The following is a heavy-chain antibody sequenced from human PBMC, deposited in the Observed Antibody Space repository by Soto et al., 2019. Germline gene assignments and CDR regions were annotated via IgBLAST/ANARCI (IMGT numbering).Heavy chain of an antibody. CDR3: ARDNNWSGYRNFNFDY. V-gene: IGHV3-7*01. J-gene: IGHJ4*02. Sequence: PGGSLRLSCAASGFTFSSYGMSWVRQAPGKGLEWVANIKQDGSEKYYVDSVKGRFTISRDNAKNSLYLQMNSLRAEDTAVYYCARDNNWSGYRNFNFDYWGQGTLVTSPQ. CDR2: IKQDGSEK. D-gene: IGHD3-3*01. CDR1: GFTFSSYG.